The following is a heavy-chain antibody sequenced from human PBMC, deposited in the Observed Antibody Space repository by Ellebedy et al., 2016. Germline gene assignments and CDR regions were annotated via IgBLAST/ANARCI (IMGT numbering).Heavy chain of an antibody. J-gene: IGHJ3*01. CDR1: GFTFSNYY. CDR3: ARAGSPWAYDV. V-gene: IGHV3-7*03. Sequence: GESLKISCAVSGFTFSNYYMTWVRQAPGKGVEWVASIKGDGSDEHYVDSVKGRFTISRDNAKNSLYLHMNSLRGDDMAVYYCARAGSPWAYDVWGQGTMVTVSA. CDR2: IKGDGSDE.